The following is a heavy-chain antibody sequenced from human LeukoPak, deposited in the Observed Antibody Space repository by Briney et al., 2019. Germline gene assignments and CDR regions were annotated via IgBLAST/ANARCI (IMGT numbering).Heavy chain of an antibody. CDR1: GFTFSSHW. V-gene: IGHV3-74*01. CDR2: ISPDGSTT. Sequence: GGSLRLSCAASGFTFSSHWMHWVRQGPGKGLAWVSNISPDGSTTTYAGSVKGRFTISRDNAKNTLYLQMNSLRADDTAVYFCTGSGGRNFDYWGQGTLVTVSS. J-gene: IGHJ4*02. CDR3: TGSGGRNFDY. D-gene: IGHD2-15*01.